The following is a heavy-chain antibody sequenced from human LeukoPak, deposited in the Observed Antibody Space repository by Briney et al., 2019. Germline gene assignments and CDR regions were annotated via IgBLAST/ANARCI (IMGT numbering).Heavy chain of an antibody. CDR1: GGSISSSSYY. J-gene: IGHJ4*02. V-gene: IGHV4-39*01. CDR2: IYYSGST. CDR3: ARGMRYFGL. Sequence: SETLSLTCTVSGGSISSSSYYWGWIRQPPGKGPEWIGSIYYSGSTYYNPSLKTRVTISVDTSKNQFSLKLSSVTAADTAVYYCARGMRYFGLWGQGTLVTVSS. D-gene: IGHD3-9*01.